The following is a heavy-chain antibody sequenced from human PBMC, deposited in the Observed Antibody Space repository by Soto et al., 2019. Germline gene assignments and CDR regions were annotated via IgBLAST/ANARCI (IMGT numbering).Heavy chain of an antibody. CDR1: GGSFSGYY. J-gene: IGHJ4*02. CDR2: INHSGST. D-gene: IGHD3-22*01. CDR3: ARLEYDSSGYFY. Sequence: SETLSHTCAVYGGSFSGYYWSWIRQPPGKGLEWIGEINHSGSTNYNPSLKSRVTISVDTSKNQFSLKLSSVTAADTAVYYCARLEYDSSGYFYWGQGTLVTVSS. V-gene: IGHV4-34*01.